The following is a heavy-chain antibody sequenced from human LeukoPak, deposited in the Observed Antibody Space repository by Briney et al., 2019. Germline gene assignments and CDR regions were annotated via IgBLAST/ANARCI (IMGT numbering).Heavy chain of an antibody. Sequence: GGSLRLSCAASGFTVSNNYMTWVRPAPGKGLEWVSSIYTGGSTHYLDSVKGRFTISRDSSENTLYLQMNSLRAADTAVYYCVRESDYSTYPTPGYYYYMDVWGKGTLVTVSS. D-gene: IGHD4-11*01. CDR2: IYTGGST. V-gene: IGHV3-53*01. J-gene: IGHJ6*03. CDR1: GFTVSNNY. CDR3: VRESDYSTYPTPGYYYYMDV.